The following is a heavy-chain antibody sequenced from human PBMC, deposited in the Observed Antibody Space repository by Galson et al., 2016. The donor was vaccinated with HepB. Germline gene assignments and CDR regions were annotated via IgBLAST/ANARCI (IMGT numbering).Heavy chain of an antibody. D-gene: IGHD1-26*01. Sequence: SVKVSCKASAYTFTNYAIHWVRQAPGQGLEWMGWIIPGNGDTKYSQTFQGRVTIARDTSANTAYMELSSLRSEDTAVYYCAREGNYYTLDYWGQGTLVTASS. V-gene: IGHV1-3*01. CDR3: AREGNYYTLDY. CDR2: IIPGNGDT. J-gene: IGHJ4*02. CDR1: AYTFTNYA.